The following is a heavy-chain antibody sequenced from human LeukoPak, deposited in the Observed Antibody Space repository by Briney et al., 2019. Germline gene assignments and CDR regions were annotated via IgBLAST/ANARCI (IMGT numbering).Heavy chain of an antibody. CDR3: ARDGGGVGYSYVIDL. J-gene: IGHJ5*02. CDR1: GDSISGGGYY. CDR2: IYDSGIT. V-gene: IGHV4-31*03. D-gene: IGHD5-18*01. Sequence: PSETLSLTCTVSGDSISGGGYYWIWIRQHPGRGLEWIGYIYDSGITYYSPLLESRVSMSIDTSENQFSLKLRSVTAADTAVYYCARDGGGVGYSYVIDLWGRGTLVTVSS.